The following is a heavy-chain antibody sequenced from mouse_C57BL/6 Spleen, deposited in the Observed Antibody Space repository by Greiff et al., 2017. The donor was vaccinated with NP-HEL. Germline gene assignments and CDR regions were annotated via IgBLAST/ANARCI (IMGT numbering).Heavy chain of an antibody. CDR1: GYTFTSYW. CDR3: ARSAAQAAFAY. J-gene: IGHJ3*01. V-gene: IGHV1-59*01. CDR2: IDPSDSYT. Sequence: QVQLQQPGAELVRPGTSVKLSCKASGYTFTSYWMHWVKQRPGQGLEWIGVIDPSDSYTNYNQKFKGKATLTVDTSSSTAYMQLSSLTSEDSAGYYCARSAAQAAFAYWGQGTLVTVSA. D-gene: IGHD3-2*02.